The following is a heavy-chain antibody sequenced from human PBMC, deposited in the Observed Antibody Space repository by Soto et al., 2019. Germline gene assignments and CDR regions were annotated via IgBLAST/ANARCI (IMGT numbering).Heavy chain of an antibody. CDR2: IYYSGST. CDR3: ARDRVRGVINYYYGMDV. V-gene: IGHV4-31*03. D-gene: IGHD3-10*01. J-gene: IGHJ6*02. Sequence: SLTCTVSGGSISSGGYYWSWIRQHPGKGLEWIGYIYYSGSTYYNPSLKSRVTISVDTSKNQFSLKLSSVTAADTAVYYCARDRVRGVINYYYGMDVWGQGTTVTVSS. CDR1: GGSISSGGYY.